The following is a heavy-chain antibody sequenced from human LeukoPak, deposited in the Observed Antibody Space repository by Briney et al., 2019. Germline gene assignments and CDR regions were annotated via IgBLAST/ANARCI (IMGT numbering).Heavy chain of an antibody. CDR2: IIPIFGTA. CDR1: GGTFSSYA. Sequence: GASVKVSCKASGGTFSSYAISWVRQAPGQGLEWMGGIIPIFGTANYAQKFQGRVTITADESTSTAYMELSGLRSEDTAVYYCARDLRGLNYCGGDCYNWFDPWGQGTLVTVSS. J-gene: IGHJ5*02. D-gene: IGHD2-21*02. V-gene: IGHV1-69*01. CDR3: ARDLRGLNYCGGDCYNWFDP.